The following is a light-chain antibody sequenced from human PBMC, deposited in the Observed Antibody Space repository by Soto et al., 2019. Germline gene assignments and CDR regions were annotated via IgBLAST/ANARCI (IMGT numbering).Light chain of an antibody. CDR2: EVY. V-gene: IGLV2-8*01. Sequence: QSALTQPPSASGSPGQSVTISCAGTGSDIAVYDFVSWYQQHPDKAPKLIIYEVYKRPSGVPDRFSASKSGNTASLTVSGLQAEDEADYYCSSFAGDNTLVFGGGTKLTLL. CDR1: GSDIAVYDF. J-gene: IGLJ2*01. CDR3: SSFAGDNTLV.